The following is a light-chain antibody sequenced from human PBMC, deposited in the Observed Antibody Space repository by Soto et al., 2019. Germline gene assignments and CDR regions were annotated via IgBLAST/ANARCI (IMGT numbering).Light chain of an antibody. CDR1: QSVSSN. CDR2: GAC. V-gene: IGKV3-15*01. Sequence: EILMTQSPATLSVSPGERSTVSCRASQSVSSNLALWQQKPGQARRLLIDGACTRATGIPARFSGSGSGTEFTLSNSSLRSGNLEVYYCQQYNNWRRTFGQETKV. CDR3: QQYNNWRRT. J-gene: IGKJ1*01.